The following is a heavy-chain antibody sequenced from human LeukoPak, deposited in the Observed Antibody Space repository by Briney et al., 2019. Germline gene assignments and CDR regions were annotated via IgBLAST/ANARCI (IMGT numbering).Heavy chain of an antibody. CDR2: IKGKTDGGTT. CDR1: GFTFSNAW. D-gene: IGHD6-19*01. V-gene: IGHV3-15*01. Sequence: AGGSLRLSCAASGFTFSNAWMSWVRQAPGKGLEWVGRIKGKTDGGTTDYAAPVKGRFTISRDDSKNTLYLQMNSLKTEDTAVYYCTTDQVRSSGWSGPADAFDIWGQGTMVTVSS. J-gene: IGHJ3*02. CDR3: TTDQVRSSGWSGPADAFDI.